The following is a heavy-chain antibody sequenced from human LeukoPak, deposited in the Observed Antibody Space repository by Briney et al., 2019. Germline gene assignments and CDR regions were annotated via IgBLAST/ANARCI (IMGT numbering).Heavy chain of an antibody. CDR2: ISGGGGNT. D-gene: IGHD3-10*01. V-gene: IGHV3-23*01. CDR3: AKRPNYYGSGFDY. Sequence: GGSLRLSCAVSGFTFSSYSMSWVRQAPGKGLEWVSEISGGGGNTYYADSVKGRFTISRDISKNTLYLQMNSLTAEDTAVYYCAKRPNYYGSGFDYWGQGTLVTVSS. CDR1: GFTFSSYS. J-gene: IGHJ4*02.